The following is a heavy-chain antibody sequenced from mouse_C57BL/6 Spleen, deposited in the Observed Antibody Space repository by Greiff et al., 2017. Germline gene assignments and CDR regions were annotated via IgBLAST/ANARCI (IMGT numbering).Heavy chain of an antibody. D-gene: IGHD1-1*01. CDR2: INPSTGGT. J-gene: IGHJ2*01. CDR3: ARRYGSSYRDD. CDR1: GYSFTGYY. V-gene: IGHV1-42*01. Sequence: EVQLQESGPELVKPGASVKISCKASGYSFTGYYMNWVKQSPEKSLEWIGEINPSTGGTTYNQKFKAKATLTVDKSSSTAYMQLKSLTSEDSAVYYCARRYGSSYRDDWGQGTTLTVSS.